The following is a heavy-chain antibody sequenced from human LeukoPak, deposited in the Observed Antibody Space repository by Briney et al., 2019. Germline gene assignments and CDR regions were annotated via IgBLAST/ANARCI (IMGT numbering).Heavy chain of an antibody. Sequence: GGSLRLSCAASGFTFSGDSMNWVRQAPGKGLEWVSSISSNSLHIFYADSVKGRFTISRDNAKNSLYLQMNNLRAEDTAVYYCVGPDSQFDCWGQGTLVTASS. J-gene: IGHJ4*02. CDR3: VGPDSQFDC. V-gene: IGHV3-21*01. D-gene: IGHD3-10*01. CDR1: GFTFSGDS. CDR2: ISSNSLHI.